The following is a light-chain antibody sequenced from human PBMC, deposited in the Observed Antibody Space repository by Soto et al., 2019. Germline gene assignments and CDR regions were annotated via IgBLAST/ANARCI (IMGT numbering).Light chain of an antibody. Sequence: EIVLTQSPGTLSLSPGGRATLSCRASQSVSRAYLAWYQQKPGQAPRLLIYGASNRATGIPDRFSGSGSGTDFTLTISRLEPEDFAVYYCQQYDNSPWTFGQGTKVEIK. CDR3: QQYDNSPWT. J-gene: IGKJ1*01. CDR1: QSVSRAY. V-gene: IGKV3-20*01. CDR2: GAS.